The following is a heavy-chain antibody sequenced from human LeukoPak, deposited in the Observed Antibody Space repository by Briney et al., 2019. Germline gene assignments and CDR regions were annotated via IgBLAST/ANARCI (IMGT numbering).Heavy chain of an antibody. CDR2: IKRDGSGT. CDR3: ARDTTTVTTRLHLYGMDV. V-gene: IGHV3-74*01. J-gene: IGHJ6*02. Sequence: GGSLRLSCAASGFTFSFNSMHWVRQGPGKGLVWVSRIKRDGSGTTYADSVKGRVAISRDNAKNTLYLQMNSLRAEDTAVYYCARDTTTVTTRLHLYGMDVWGQGTTVTVSS. D-gene: IGHD4-17*01. CDR1: GFTFSFNS.